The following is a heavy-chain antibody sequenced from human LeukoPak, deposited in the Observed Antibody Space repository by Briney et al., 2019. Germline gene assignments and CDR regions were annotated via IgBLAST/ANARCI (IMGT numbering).Heavy chain of an antibody. CDR3: ARDLQEQWLPHYYYYYYGMDV. D-gene: IGHD5-12*01. CDR2: FSSSSSYT. V-gene: IGHV3-21*01. CDR1: GVTFISYC. J-gene: IGHJ6*02. Sequence: GSLILSCSASGVTFISYCMNWVSQAPGKGLQWVSSFSSSSSYTDYADSVKGRFTISRDNAKNSLYLQMNSLRAEDTAVYYCARDLQEQWLPHYYYYYYGMDVWGQGTTVTVSS.